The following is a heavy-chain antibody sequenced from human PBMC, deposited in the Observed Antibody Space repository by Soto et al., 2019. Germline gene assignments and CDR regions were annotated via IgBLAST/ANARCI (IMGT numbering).Heavy chain of an antibody. CDR1: GYTFTGYY. CDR2: INPNSGGT. Sequence: ASVKVSCKASGYTFTGYYMHWVRQAPGQGLEWMGWINPNSGGTNYAQKFQGWVTMTRDTSISTAYMELSRLRSDDTAVYYCATVVVLRFLEWLPRFDYWGQGTLVTVSS. CDR3: ATVVVLRFLEWLPRFDY. J-gene: IGHJ4*02. D-gene: IGHD3-3*01. V-gene: IGHV1-2*04.